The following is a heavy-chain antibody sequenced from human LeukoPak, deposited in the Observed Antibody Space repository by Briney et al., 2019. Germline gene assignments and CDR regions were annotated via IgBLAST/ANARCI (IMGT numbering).Heavy chain of an antibody. J-gene: IGHJ4*02. V-gene: IGHV1-18*01. CDR2: ISAYNGKT. CDR1: GYTFTRYG. Sequence: ASVKVSCKASGYTFTRYGISWVRQAPGRGLEWMGWISAYNGKTNYAQKLQGRVTMTTDTSTSTAYMELRSLRSDDTAVYYCARAPPMVRGAPNFDYWGQGTLVTVSS. D-gene: IGHD3-10*01. CDR3: ARAPPMVRGAPNFDY.